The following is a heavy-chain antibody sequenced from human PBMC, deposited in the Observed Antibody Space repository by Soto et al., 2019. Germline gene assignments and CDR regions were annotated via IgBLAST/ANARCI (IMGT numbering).Heavy chain of an antibody. CDR1: GFTLSSYH. CDR3: ARDGTTGTTNYHYAMDV. D-gene: IGHD4-17*01. V-gene: IGHV3-48*03. J-gene: IGHJ6*02. CDR2: IHISSSNI. Sequence: EVQLVESGGGLVQPGGSLRLSCVASGFTLSSYHMDWVRQAPGKGLEWISYIHISSSNIYYADSVKGRSTISRDNAKNSLYLQMDSLRAEDTAVYYCARDGTTGTTNYHYAMDVWGQGTTVTVSS.